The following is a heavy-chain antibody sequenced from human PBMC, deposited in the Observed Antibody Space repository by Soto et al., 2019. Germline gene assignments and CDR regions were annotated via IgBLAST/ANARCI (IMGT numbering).Heavy chain of an antibody. CDR3: ARRTYYDFWSGYYNWFDP. Sequence: KPSETLSLTCAVYGGSFSGYYWSWIRQPPGKGLEWIGEINHSGSTNYNPSLKSRVTISVDTSKNQFSLKLSSVTAADTTVYYCARRTYYDFWSGYYNWFDPWGQGTLVTVSS. D-gene: IGHD3-3*01. J-gene: IGHJ5*02. CDR1: GGSFSGYY. V-gene: IGHV4-34*01. CDR2: INHSGST.